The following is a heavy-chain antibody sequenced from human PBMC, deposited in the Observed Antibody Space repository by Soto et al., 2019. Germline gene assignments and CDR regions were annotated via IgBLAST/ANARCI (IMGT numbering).Heavy chain of an antibody. CDR2: ISAYNGNT. CDR1: GYTFTNYG. J-gene: IGHJ4*02. CDR3: ARGKTPRDY. Sequence: QVQLVQSGAEVKKPGASVKVSCKTSGYTFTNYGVSWVRQAPGQGLEWMGWISAYNGNTSYAQKLQDRITMTTDTSPSTAFMELRSLTSDDTAVYFCARGKTPRDYWGQGTLVTVSS. V-gene: IGHV1-18*01.